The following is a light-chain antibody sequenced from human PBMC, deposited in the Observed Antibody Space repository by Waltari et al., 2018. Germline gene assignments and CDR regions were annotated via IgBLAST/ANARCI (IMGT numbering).Light chain of an antibody. CDR3: QVWDSSSDHVV. V-gene: IGLV3-21*03. Sequence: SYVLTQPPSVSVAPGKTARITCGGNKMGSKSGHWYPQKPGQAPVLVVYDDSDRPSGIPERFSGSNSGNTATLTISRVEAGDEADYYCQVWDSSSDHVVFGGGTKLTVL. CDR1: KMGSKS. J-gene: IGLJ2*01. CDR2: DDS.